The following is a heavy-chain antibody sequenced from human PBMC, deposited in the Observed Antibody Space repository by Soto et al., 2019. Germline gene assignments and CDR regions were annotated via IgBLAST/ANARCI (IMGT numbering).Heavy chain of an antibody. CDR1: GFALSAYGVR. V-gene: IGHV2-5*01. J-gene: IGHJ5*02. D-gene: IGHD3-22*01. CDR2: IHWNDDK. CDR3: AHTKDSSGFLTS. Sequence: QITLKESGPTLVKPTQTLTLTCSFSGFALSAYGVRVIWFRQPPGETLEWLALIHWNDDKRYSPYLKSRLTITKDTSKNQVVLTLTNLDPLDTATYFCAHTKDSSGFLTSWGQGILVTVSS.